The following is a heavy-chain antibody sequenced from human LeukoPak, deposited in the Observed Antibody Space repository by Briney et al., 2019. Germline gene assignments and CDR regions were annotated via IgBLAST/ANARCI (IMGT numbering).Heavy chain of an antibody. CDR3: ARDRFVVVVAATSLWYYGMDV. D-gene: IGHD2-15*01. CDR2: ISYDGSNK. J-gene: IGHJ6*04. Sequence: GGSLRLSCAASGFTFSSYAMSWVRQAPGRGLEWVAVISYDGSNKYYADSVKGRFTISRDNSKNTLYLQMNSLRAEDTAVYYCARDRFVVVVAATSLWYYGMDVWGKGTTVTVSS. CDR1: GFTFSSYA. V-gene: IGHV3-30*04.